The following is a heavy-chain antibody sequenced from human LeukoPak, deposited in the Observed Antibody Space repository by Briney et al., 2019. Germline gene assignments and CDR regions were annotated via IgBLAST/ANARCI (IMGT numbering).Heavy chain of an antibody. CDR3: ARDSVAYGGGY. Sequence: ASVKVSCKASGYTFTRYAMNWLRQAPGQGLEWMGWISAYNGNTNYAQKLQGRVTMTTDTSTSTAYMELRSLRSDDTAVYYCARDSVAYGGGYWGQGTLVTVSS. CDR1: GYTFTRYA. J-gene: IGHJ4*02. V-gene: IGHV1-18*01. D-gene: IGHD4-23*01. CDR2: ISAYNGNT.